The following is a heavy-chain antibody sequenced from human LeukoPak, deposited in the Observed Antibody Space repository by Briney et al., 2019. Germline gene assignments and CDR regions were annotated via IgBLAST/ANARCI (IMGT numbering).Heavy chain of an antibody. V-gene: IGHV4-34*01. D-gene: IGHD2-2*01. CDR2: INHSGST. CDR1: GGSFSGYY. CDR3: ARAEGYCSSTSYSEYFQH. J-gene: IGHJ1*01. Sequence: SETLSLTCAVYGGSFSGYYWSWIRQPPGKGLEWIGEINHSGSTNYNPSLKSRVTISVDTSKNQFSLKLSSVTAADTAVYYCARAEGYCSSTSYSEYFQHWGQGTLVTVSS.